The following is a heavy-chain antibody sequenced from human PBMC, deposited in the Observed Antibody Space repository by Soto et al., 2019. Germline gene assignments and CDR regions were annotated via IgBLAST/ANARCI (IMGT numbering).Heavy chain of an antibody. D-gene: IGHD3-10*01. J-gene: IGHJ6*03. CDR3: ARDAYYYGSGSSRDYYYMDV. CDR2: INPNSGGT. V-gene: IGHV1-2*04. Sequence: ASVKVSCKASGYTFTGYYMHWVRQAPGQGLEWMGWINPNSGGTNYAQKFQGWVTMTRDTSISTAYMELSRLRSDDTAVYYCARDAYYYGSGSSRDYYYMDVWGKGTTVTVSS. CDR1: GYTFTGYY.